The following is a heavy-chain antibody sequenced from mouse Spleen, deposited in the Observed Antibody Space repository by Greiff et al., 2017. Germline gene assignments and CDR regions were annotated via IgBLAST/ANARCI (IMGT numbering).Heavy chain of an antibody. CDR3: DKNRAGNAMDY. J-gene: IGHJ4*01. D-gene: IGHD3-3*01. Sequence: QVQLKESGPGLVQPSQSLSITCTVSGFSFTSYGVQWVRQSPGKGLEWLGVIWRGGSTDYNAAFMSRLSITKDNSKSQVFFKMNSRQADDTAIYYWDKNRAGNAMDYWGQGTSVTVSS. CDR1: GFSFTSYG. CDR2: IWRGGST. V-gene: IGHV2-5*01.